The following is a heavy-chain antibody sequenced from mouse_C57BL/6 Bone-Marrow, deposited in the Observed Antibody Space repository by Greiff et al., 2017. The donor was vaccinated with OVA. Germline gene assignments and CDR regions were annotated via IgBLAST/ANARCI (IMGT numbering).Heavy chain of an antibody. CDR1: GYTFTSYW. Sequence: QVQLQQPGAELVRPGSSVKLSCKASGYTFTSYWMDWVKQRPGQGLEWIGNIYPSDSETHYNQKFKDKATLTVDKSSSTAYMQLSSLTSEDSAVYYCARGGGNYPTWFAYWGQGTLVTVSA. CDR2: IYPSDSET. D-gene: IGHD1-1*02. J-gene: IGHJ3*01. CDR3: ARGGGNYPTWFAY. V-gene: IGHV1-61*01.